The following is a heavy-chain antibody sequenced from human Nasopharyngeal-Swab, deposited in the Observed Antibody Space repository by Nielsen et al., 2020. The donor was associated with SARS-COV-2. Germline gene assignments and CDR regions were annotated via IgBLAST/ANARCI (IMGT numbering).Heavy chain of an antibody. Sequence: SETLSLTCTVSGYSISSGYYWGWIRQPPGKGLEWIGSIYHSGSTYYNPSLKSRVTISVDTSKNQFSLKLSSVTAADTAVYYCAGLKSLGMDVWGQGTTVTVSS. CDR2: IYHSGST. CDR1: GYSISSGYY. J-gene: IGHJ6*02. V-gene: IGHV4-38-2*02. CDR3: AGLKSLGMDV.